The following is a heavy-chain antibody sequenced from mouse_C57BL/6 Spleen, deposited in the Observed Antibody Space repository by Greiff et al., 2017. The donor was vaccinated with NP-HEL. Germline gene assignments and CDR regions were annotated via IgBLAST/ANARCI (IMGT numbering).Heavy chain of an antibody. Sequence: EVQLQESGGGLVKPGGSLKLSCAASGFTFSDYGMHWVRQAPEKGLEWVADICSGSSTIYYADTVKGRFTISRDNAKNTLFLQRTRLGSEYTAMYYCARRSFDVWGTGTTVTVSS. CDR2: ICSGSSTI. J-gene: IGHJ1*03. V-gene: IGHV5-17*01. CDR1: GFTFSDYG. CDR3: ARRSFDV.